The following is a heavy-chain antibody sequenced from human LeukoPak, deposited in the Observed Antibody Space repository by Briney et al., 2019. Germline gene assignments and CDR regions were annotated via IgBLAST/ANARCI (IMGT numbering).Heavy chain of an antibody. D-gene: IGHD3-3*01. Sequence: PGGSVRLFCAASGLTFSNHWMSWVRQAPGMGPEWVANIKQDGGETYYMNSVKGRFTISRDNAKNALYLHMSRLRVEDTAVYYCASLGSGYYVNFFDPWGQGTLVTVSS. CDR1: GLTFSNHW. V-gene: IGHV3-7*01. CDR3: ASLGSGYYVNFFDP. J-gene: IGHJ5*02. CDR2: IKQDGGET.